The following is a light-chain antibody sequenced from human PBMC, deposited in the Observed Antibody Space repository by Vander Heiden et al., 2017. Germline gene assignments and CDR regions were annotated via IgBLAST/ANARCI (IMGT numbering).Light chain of an antibody. CDR2: RSD. CDR3: GVWDDTVNGYV. CDR1: SSNIGSHH. Sequence: QSLVTQPPSASGPPGQRVTISCSGSSSNIGSHHVYWYQHLLGTAPKLVIDRSDQRPSGVPDRCSGSKSDTSASLAISGLRAEDEGDDDCGVWDDTVNGYVVGSGTQVTVL. V-gene: IGLV1-47*01. J-gene: IGLJ1*01.